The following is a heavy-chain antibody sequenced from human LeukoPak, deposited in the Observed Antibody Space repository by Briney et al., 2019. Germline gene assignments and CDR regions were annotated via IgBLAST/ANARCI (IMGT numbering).Heavy chain of an antibody. Sequence: PGGSLRLSCAASGFTFSNYAMTWVRQAPGKGLEWVSTITGSSTSTYYADSVRGRFTISRDNAKNSLYLQMNSLRAEDTAVYYCARDRGYSGYDYFDYWGQGTLVTVSS. CDR1: GFTFSNYA. CDR3: ARDRGYSGYDYFDY. CDR2: ITGSSTST. V-gene: IGHV3-23*01. D-gene: IGHD5-12*01. J-gene: IGHJ4*02.